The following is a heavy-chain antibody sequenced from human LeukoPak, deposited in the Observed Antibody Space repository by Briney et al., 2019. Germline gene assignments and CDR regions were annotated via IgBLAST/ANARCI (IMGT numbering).Heavy chain of an antibody. CDR2: ISAYNGNT. CDR3: ARVDGYYDSSGYYRIFDY. J-gene: IGHJ4*02. CDR1: GYTFTSYG. V-gene: IGHV1-18*01. D-gene: IGHD3-22*01. Sequence: ASVKVSCKASGYTFTSYGISWVRQAPGQGLEWMGWISAYNGNTNYAQKLQGRVTMTTDTSTSTAYMELRSLRSDDTAVYYCARVDGYYDSSGYYRIFDYWGQGTLVTVSS.